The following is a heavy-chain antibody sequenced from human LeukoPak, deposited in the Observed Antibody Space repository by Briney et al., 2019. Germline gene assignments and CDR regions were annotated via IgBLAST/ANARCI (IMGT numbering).Heavy chain of an antibody. CDR1: GFTFSSYG. D-gene: IGHD3-22*01. V-gene: IGHV3-30*02. Sequence: GGSLRLSCAASGFTFSSYGMHWVRQAPGKGLEWVAFIRYDGSAKYYVDSVKGRFTISRDNSKNTLYLQMNSLRAEDTAVYYCAGDYYDNSGYYPWNYWGQGTLVTVSS. CDR3: AGDYYDNSGYYPWNY. CDR2: IRYDGSAK. J-gene: IGHJ4*02.